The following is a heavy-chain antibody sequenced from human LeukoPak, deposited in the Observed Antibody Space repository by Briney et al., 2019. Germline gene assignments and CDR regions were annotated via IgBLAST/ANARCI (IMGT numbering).Heavy chain of an antibody. J-gene: IGHJ4*02. CDR1: GFTFSSYG. CDR3: AKSVGYCSSTSCYACDY. D-gene: IGHD2-2*01. V-gene: IGHV3-23*01. Sequence: PGGSLRLSCAASGFTFSSYGMSWVRQAPGKGLEWVSAISGSGGSTYYADSVKGRFTIPRDNSKNTLYLQMNSLRAEDTAVYYCAKSVGYCSSTSCYACDYWGQGTLVTVSS. CDR2: ISGSGGST.